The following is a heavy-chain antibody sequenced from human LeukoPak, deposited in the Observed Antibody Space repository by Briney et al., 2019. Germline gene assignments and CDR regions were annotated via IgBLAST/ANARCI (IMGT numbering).Heavy chain of an antibody. V-gene: IGHV1-2*06. D-gene: IGHD5-18*01. CDR1: GYTFTGYY. Sequence: GASVKVSCKASGYTFTGYYMHWVRQAPGQGLEWMGRINPNSGGTNYEQKFQGRVTMTRDTYISTAYMELSSLRSDDTAVYYCARAERGYSYGKLDYWGQGTLVTVSS. J-gene: IGHJ4*02. CDR3: ARAERGYSYGKLDY. CDR2: INPNSGGT.